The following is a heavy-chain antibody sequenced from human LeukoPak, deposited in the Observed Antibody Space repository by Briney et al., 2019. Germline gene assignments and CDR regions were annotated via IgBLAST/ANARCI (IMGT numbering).Heavy chain of an antibody. J-gene: IGHJ4*02. CDR1: GGSISSGDYY. CDR3: AFHSSGWYPLFDY. Sequence: SETLSLTCTVSGGSISSGDYYWSWIRQPPGKGLEWIGYIYYSGSTYYNPSLKSRVTISVDTSKNQFSLKLSSVTAADTAVYYCAFHSSGWYPLFDYWGQGTLVTVSS. D-gene: IGHD6-19*01. CDR2: IYYSGST. V-gene: IGHV4-30-4*02.